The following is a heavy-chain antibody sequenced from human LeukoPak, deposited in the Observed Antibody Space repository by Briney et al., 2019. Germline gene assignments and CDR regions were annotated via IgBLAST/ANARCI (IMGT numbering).Heavy chain of an antibody. CDR1: GGSFSGYY. V-gene: IGHV4-39*01. CDR2: IYYSGST. J-gene: IGHJ4*02. D-gene: IGHD3-16*01. CDR3: ARTYDYVWGSYMYYFDY. Sequence: SETLSLTCAVYGGSFSGYYWGWIRQPPGKGLEWIGSIYYSGSTYYNPSLKSRVTISVDTSKNQFSLKLSSVTAADTAVYYCARTYDYVWGSYMYYFDYWGQGTLVTVSS.